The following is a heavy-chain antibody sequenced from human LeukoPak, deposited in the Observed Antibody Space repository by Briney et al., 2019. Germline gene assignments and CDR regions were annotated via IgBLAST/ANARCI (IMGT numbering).Heavy chain of an antibody. Sequence: PGGSLRLSCAASGFTFSRVWMSWVRQAPGKGLEWVANIKQDGSEKYYVDSVRGRFTISRDNAKNSLSLQMNSLRAEDTAVYYCARGGPSFMDAFDIWGQGTMVTVSS. D-gene: IGHD3/OR15-3a*01. CDR3: ARGGPSFMDAFDI. J-gene: IGHJ3*02. CDR1: GFTFSRVW. V-gene: IGHV3-7*04. CDR2: IKQDGSEK.